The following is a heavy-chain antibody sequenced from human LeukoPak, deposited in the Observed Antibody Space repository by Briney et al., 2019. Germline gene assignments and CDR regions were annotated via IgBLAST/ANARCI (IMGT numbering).Heavy chain of an antibody. Sequence: SETLSLTCTVSGGSISNYYWTWIRQSPGKGLEWIGYIYDSGSTNYNPSLKSRVTISLDTSKNHFSLKLSSVTAADTAVYYCARDSGSSSSIDYWGQGTLVTVSS. J-gene: IGHJ4*02. CDR2: IYDSGST. CDR3: ARDSGSSSSIDY. CDR1: GGSISNYY. V-gene: IGHV4-59*01. D-gene: IGHD6-6*01.